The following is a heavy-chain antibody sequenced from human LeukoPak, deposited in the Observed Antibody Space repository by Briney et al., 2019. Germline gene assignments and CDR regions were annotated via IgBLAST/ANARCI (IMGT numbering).Heavy chain of an antibody. CDR1: GYTFTSYG. D-gene: IGHD2/OR15-2a*01. CDR2: ISAYNGNT. CDR3: ARDFLGYFDY. V-gene: IGHV1-18*01. J-gene: IGHJ4*02. Sequence: GASVKVSCKASGYTFTSYGISWVRQAPGQGLEWMGWISAYNGNTYYTQKLQGRVTMTTDTSTSTAYMELRSLRSDDTAVYYCARDFLGYFDYWGQGTLVPVSS.